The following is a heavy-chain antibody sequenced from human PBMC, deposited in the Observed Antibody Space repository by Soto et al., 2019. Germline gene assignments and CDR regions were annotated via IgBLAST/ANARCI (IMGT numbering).Heavy chain of an antibody. D-gene: IGHD3-3*01. CDR1: GFTVSSNY. CDR3: ASPYKYYDFWSGSRSDV. Sequence: PGGSLRLSCAASGFTVSSNYMSWVRQAPGKGLEWVSVIYSGGSTYYADSVKGRFTISRDNSKNTLYLQMSSLGAEDTAVYYCASPYKYYDFWSGSRSDVWGQGTTVTVSS. J-gene: IGHJ6*02. CDR2: IYSGGST. V-gene: IGHV3-66*01.